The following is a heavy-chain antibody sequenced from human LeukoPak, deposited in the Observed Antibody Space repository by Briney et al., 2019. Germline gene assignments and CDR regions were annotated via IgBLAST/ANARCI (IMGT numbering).Heavy chain of an antibody. CDR1: GYTFTSYD. Sequence: ASVKVSCKTSGYTFTSYDINWVRQATGQGLEWMGWMNPNSGNTGYAQKFRGRVTMTRDTSISTAYMELSSLRSEDTAVYYCAKAGIVATMNADWFDPWGQGTLVTVSS. J-gene: IGHJ5*02. CDR3: AKAGIVATMNADWFDP. CDR2: MNPNSGNT. D-gene: IGHD5-12*01. V-gene: IGHV1-8*01.